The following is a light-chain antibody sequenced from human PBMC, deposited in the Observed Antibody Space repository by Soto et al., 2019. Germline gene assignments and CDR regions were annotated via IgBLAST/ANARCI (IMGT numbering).Light chain of an antibody. CDR2: NVS. V-gene: IGLV2-14*01. J-gene: IGLJ1*01. CDR3: TSYTSSSTYV. Sequence: QSALTQPASVSGSPGQSITISCTGTSSDVGGHNSVSWYQQHPGKAPKLMIYNVSNRPSGVSNRFSGSKSGNTASLTISGLLAEDEADYYCTSYTSSSTYVFGPGTKVTVL. CDR1: SSDVGGHNS.